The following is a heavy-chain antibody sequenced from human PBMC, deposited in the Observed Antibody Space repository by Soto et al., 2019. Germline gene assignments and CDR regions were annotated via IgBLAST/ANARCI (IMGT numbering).Heavy chain of an antibody. CDR1: GGSISSGDYY. CDR3: VRETYGDYVGYLDP. D-gene: IGHD4-17*01. J-gene: IGHJ5*02. V-gene: IGHV4-30-4*01. Sequence: SETLSLTCTVSGGSISSGDYYWSWIRQPPGKGLEWIGYIYYSGSTYYNPSLKSRVTISVDTSKNQFSLKVRSVTAADTAVYYCVRETYGDYVGYLDPWGQGIQVTVSS. CDR2: IYYSGST.